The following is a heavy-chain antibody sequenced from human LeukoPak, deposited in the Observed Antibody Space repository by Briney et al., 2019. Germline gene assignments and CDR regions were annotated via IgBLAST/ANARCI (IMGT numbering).Heavy chain of an antibody. CDR3: AREGLTSTPNNAFDI. D-gene: IGHD4-23*01. V-gene: IGHV3-33*01. CDR1: GFTFSSYG. CDR2: IWYDENKK. J-gene: IGHJ3*02. Sequence: GGSLRLSCAASGFTFSSYGMHWVRQAPGKGLEWVAVIWYDENKKFYADSVKGRFTISRDNCKSTLYLQMNSLRVEDTAVYYCAREGLTSTPNNAFDIWGQGTMVTVSS.